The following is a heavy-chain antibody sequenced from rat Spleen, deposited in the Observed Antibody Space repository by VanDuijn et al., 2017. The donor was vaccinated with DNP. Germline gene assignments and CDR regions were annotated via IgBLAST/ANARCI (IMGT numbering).Heavy chain of an antibody. D-gene: IGHD2-1*01. V-gene: IGHV2S12*01. CDR3: TRDEDLTDYFDY. J-gene: IGHJ2*01. CDR1: GFSLTSYG. CDR2: ISGGGTT. Sequence: QVQLKESGPGLVQPSQTLSLTCTVSGFSLTSYGVSWVRQPPGKGLEWIAAISGGGTTYYNSALKSRLSISRDTSKSQVFLKMNSQHTEDTAIYFCTRDEDLTDYFDYWGQGVMVTVSS.